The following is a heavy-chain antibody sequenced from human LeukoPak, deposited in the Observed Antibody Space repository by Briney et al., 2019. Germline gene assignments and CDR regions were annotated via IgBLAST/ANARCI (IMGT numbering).Heavy chain of an antibody. Sequence: GGSLRLSCAASGFTFSSYGMHWVRQAPGKGLEWVAVISYDGSNKYYADSVKGRFTISRDNSKNTLYLQMNSLRAEDTAVYYCATWGSSWYRDYWGQGTLVTVSS. V-gene: IGHV3-30*03. CDR3: ATWGSSWYRDY. CDR1: GFTFSSYG. D-gene: IGHD6-13*01. J-gene: IGHJ4*02. CDR2: ISYDGSNK.